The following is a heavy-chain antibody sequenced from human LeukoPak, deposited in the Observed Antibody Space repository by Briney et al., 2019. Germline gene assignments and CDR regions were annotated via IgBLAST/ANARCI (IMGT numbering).Heavy chain of an antibody. D-gene: IGHD3-16*01. J-gene: IGHJ4*02. CDR1: GDSMSTSY. Sequence: SETLSLTCTVSGDSMSTSYWSWIRQPLGKGLEWIGYFYHSGTDYNPSLKSRVTISGDMSNNQFSLKLSSVTAADTAIYYCARGWRGDHFDYWGQGTLVSVSS. CDR3: ARGWRGDHFDY. CDR2: FYHSGT. V-gene: IGHV4-59*01.